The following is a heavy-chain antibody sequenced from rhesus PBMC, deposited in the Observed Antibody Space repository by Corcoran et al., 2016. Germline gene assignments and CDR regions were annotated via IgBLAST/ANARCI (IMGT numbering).Heavy chain of an antibody. Sequence: QVQLQQWGEGLVKPSETLSLTCAVYGGSISGYYYWSWIRQPPGKGLEWIGYIYGNSASTNYNPSLKNRVTISKDTSKNQVSLKLSSVTAADTAVYYWASGAYCSGGVCPAYGLDSWGQGVVVTVSS. CDR2: IYGNSAST. CDR3: ASGAYCSGGVCPAYGLDS. J-gene: IGHJ6*01. CDR1: GGSISGYYY. V-gene: IGHV4-73*01. D-gene: IGHD2-39*02.